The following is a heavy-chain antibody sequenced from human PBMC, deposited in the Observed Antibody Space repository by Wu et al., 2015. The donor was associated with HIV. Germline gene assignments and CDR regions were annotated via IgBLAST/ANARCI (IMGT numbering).Heavy chain of an antibody. CDR1: GYTFTNYY. V-gene: IGHV1-2*02. D-gene: IGHD4-11*01. J-gene: IGHJ4*02. CDR3: ARDATPITTEFDY. Sequence: QVQLVQSGAEVKKPGASVKVSCGTSGYTFTNYYIHWVRQAPGRGLEWMAWINPSGGSTIYAEAFEGRITVTTGTSMKTVYMELESLTSRDTAMYFCARDATPITTEFDYWGQGTLITVSS. CDR2: INPSGGST.